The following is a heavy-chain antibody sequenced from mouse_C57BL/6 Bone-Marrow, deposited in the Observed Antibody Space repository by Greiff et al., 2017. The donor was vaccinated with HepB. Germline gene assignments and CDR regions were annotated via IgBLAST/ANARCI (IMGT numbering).Heavy chain of an antibody. Sequence: EVQVVESGGGLVKPGGSLKLSCAASGFTFSSYAMSWVRQTPEKRLEWVATISDGGSYTYYPDNVKGRFTISRDNAKNKLYLQMSHLKSEDTAMYYCARDLTASWFAYWGQGTLVTVSA. CDR1: GFTFSSYA. J-gene: IGHJ3*01. D-gene: IGHD3-1*01. CDR2: ISDGGSYT. V-gene: IGHV5-4*01. CDR3: ARDLTASWFAY.